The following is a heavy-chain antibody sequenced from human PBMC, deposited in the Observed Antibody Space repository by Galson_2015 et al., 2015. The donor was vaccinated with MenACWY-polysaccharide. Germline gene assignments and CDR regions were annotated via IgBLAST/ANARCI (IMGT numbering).Heavy chain of an antibody. CDR1: GFTFSSYE. D-gene: IGHD6-19*01. V-gene: IGHV3-48*03. CDR2: ISSSGRTI. J-gene: IGHJ2*01. CDR3: ARASYSSGWLAGRWYFEL. Sequence: SLRLCCAASGFTFSSYEMNWVRQAPGKGLEWFSYISSSGRTIYYADSVKGRFTISRDNAKNSLYLQMNSLRAEDTAVYYCARASYSSGWLAGRWYFELWGRGTLVTVSS.